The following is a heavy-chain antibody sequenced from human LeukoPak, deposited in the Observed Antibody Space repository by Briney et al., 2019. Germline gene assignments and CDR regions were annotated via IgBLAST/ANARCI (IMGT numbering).Heavy chain of an antibody. CDR1: GFSFGGFS. D-gene: IGHD1-26*01. Sequence: PGGSLRLSCAASGFSFGGFSMSWVRQAPGKGLQWVATMKEYGSDIYYVDSVRGRFTISRDNAKNSLYLQMNSLGAEDTAMYYCARADLSGSYFHPHFLDYWGQGTLVTVSS. CDR2: MKEYGSDI. CDR3: ARADLSGSYFHPHFLDY. V-gene: IGHV3-7*01. J-gene: IGHJ4*02.